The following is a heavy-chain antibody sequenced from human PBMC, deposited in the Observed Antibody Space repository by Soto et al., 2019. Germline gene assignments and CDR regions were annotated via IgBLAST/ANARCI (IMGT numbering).Heavy chain of an antibody. CDR1: GFTFSSYA. V-gene: IGHV3-30-3*01. CDR2: ISSDGSNK. CDR3: ARGDCVYSSSAGNAFDI. J-gene: IGHJ3*02. D-gene: IGHD6-6*01. Sequence: QVQLVESGGGVVQPGRSLRLSCAASGFTFSSYAMHWVRQAPGKGLEWVAVISSDGSNKYYADSVKGRFTISRDNSKNELYLQMNSLRADETAVYYCARGDCVYSSSAGNAFDIWGRGTMVTVSS.